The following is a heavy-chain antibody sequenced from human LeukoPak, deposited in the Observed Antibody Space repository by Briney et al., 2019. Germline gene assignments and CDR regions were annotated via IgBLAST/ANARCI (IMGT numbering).Heavy chain of an antibody. V-gene: IGHV3-30-3*02. D-gene: IGHD1-26*01. CDR3: AKRIVGATSYYYYGMDV. CDR1: GFTFSSYA. CDR2: ISYDGSNK. J-gene: IGHJ6*02. Sequence: GGSLRLSCAASGFTFSSYAMHWVRQAPGKGLEWVAVISYDGSNKYYADSVKGRFTISRDNSKNTLYLQMNSLRAEDTAVYYCAKRIVGATSYYYYGMDVWGQGTTVTVSS.